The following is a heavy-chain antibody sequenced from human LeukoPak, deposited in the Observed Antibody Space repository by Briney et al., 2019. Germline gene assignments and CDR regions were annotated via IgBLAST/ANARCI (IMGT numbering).Heavy chain of an antibody. V-gene: IGHV1-18*01. CDR2: ISAYTGNT. CDR3: ARDLREATTGHFDY. D-gene: IGHD5-12*01. CDR1: GYTFTSYG. Sequence: ASVKVSCKASGYTFTSYGISWVRQAPGQGLEWMGWISAYTGNTNYAQKLQGSVTMTTDTFTSTAYMELRSLRSEDTAVYYCARDLREATTGHFDYWGQGTLVTVSS. J-gene: IGHJ4*02.